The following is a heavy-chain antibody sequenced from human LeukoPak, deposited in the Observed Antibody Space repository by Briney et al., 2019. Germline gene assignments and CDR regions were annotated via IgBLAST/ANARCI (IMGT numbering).Heavy chain of an antibody. D-gene: IGHD3-9*01. CDR1: GFSFRDA. Sequence: GGSLRLSCVASGFSFRDAWMNWVRQAPGKGLEWVSAISGSGGSTYYADSVKGRFTISRDNSKNTLYLQINSLRAEDTAVYYCAKDRGILTGSYYFDYWGQGTLVTVSS. J-gene: IGHJ4*02. CDR2: ISGSGGST. V-gene: IGHV3-23*01. CDR3: AKDRGILTGSYYFDY.